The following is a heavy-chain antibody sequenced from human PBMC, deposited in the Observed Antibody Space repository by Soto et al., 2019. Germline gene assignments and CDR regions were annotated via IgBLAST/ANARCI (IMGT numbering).Heavy chain of an antibody. CDR1: GDSVSSNSAA. CDR3: AREGYYDFWSGYYGMDV. Sequence: SRTLSLPCAISGDSVSSNSAAWNWLRQSPSRGLEWLGRTYYRSKWYNDYAVSVKSRITINPDTSKNQFSLQLNSVTPEDTAVYYCAREGYYDFWSGYYGMDVWGQGTTVTSP. CDR2: TYYRSKWYN. D-gene: IGHD3-3*01. V-gene: IGHV6-1*01. J-gene: IGHJ6*02.